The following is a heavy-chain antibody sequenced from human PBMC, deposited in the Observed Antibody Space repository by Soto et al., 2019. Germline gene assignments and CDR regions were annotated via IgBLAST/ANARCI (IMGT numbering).Heavy chain of an antibody. J-gene: IGHJ3*02. Sequence: EVQLLESGGGLVQAGGSLRLSCAASGFTFRNYAMSWVRQAPGKGLEWVSAITGSGNTSCYADSVKGRITISRDNPKNILYPQLTSLRAHRSAVYYCPSLGPRYYDSTGNYYESQAFDIWGQGTMVTVSS. CDR1: GFTFRNYA. CDR2: ITGSGNTS. CDR3: PSLGPRYYDSTGNYYESQAFDI. D-gene: IGHD3-22*01. V-gene: IGHV3-23*01.